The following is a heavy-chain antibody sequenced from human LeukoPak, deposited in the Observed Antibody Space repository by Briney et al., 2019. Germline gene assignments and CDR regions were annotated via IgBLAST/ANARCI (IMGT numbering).Heavy chain of an antibody. CDR1: GGSISSYY. CDR3: AAGIAVAGNDAFDI. CDR2: IYTSGST. D-gene: IGHD6-19*01. Sequence: PSETLSLTCTVSGGSISSYYWSWIRQPAGKGLEWIGRIYTSGSTNYNPSLKSRVTISVDTSKNQFSLKLSSVTAADTAVYYCAAGIAVAGNDAFDIWGQGTMVTVSS. J-gene: IGHJ3*02. V-gene: IGHV4-4*07.